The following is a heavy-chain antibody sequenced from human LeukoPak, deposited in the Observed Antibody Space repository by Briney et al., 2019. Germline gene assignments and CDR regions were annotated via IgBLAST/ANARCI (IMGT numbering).Heavy chain of an antibody. CDR3: AKDSRAYSSSLFDY. V-gene: IGHV3-30*18. CDR1: GFTFSSYG. J-gene: IGHJ4*02. Sequence: GRSLRLSCAASGFTFSSYGMHWVRQAPGKGLEWVAVISYDGSNKYYADSVKGRFTISRDNSKNTPYLQMNSLRAEDTAVYYCAKDSRAYSSSLFDYWGQGTLVTVSS. D-gene: IGHD6-6*01. CDR2: ISYDGSNK.